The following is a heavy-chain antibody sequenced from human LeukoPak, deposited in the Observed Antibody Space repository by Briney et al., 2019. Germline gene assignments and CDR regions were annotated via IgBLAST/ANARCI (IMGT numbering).Heavy chain of an antibody. CDR3: ARVALDAFDI. CDR1: GFTVSSNY. CDR2: IYSGGST. J-gene: IGHJ3*02. V-gene: IGHV3-53*01. Sequence: PGGSLRLSCAASGFTVSSNYMSWVRQAPGKGLERVSVIYSGGSTYYADSVKGRFTISRDNSKNTLYLQMNSLRAEDTAVYYCARVALDAFDIWGQGTMVTVSS.